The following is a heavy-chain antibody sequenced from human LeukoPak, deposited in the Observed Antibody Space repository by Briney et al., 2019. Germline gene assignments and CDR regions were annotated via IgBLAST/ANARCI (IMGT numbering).Heavy chain of an antibody. Sequence: GVSLRLSCAASGFTFSSSYMSWVRQAPGKGLELVSVMYICGSTYYSDSVKGQCSISIDNSKNTLYLQMNSLRAEDPAVYYCARGRIQLWVTYFDYWGQGNLVTVSS. CDR3: ARGRIQLWVTYFDY. CDR1: GFTFSSSY. CDR2: MYICGST. J-gene: IGHJ4*02. D-gene: IGHD5-18*01. V-gene: IGHV3-53*01.